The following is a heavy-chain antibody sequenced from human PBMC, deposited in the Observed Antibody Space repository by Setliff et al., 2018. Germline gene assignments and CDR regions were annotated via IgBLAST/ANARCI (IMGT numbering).Heavy chain of an antibody. CDR1: GGSISSSNW. CDR2: IYHSGSI. J-gene: IGHJ6*03. CDR3: VRTDYDFWRGYLDV. D-gene: IGHD3-3*01. Sequence: PSETLSLTCTVSGGSISSSNWWTWVRQPPGKGLEWIGEIYHSGSINYNPSLKSRVTMSVDKSKNQFSLKLNSVTAADTAVYYCVRTDYDFWRGYLDVWGKGTTVTVSS. V-gene: IGHV4-4*02.